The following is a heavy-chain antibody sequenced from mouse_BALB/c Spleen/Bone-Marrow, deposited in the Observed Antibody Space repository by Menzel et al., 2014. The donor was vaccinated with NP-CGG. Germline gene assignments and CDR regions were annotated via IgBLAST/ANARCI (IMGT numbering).Heavy chain of an antibody. CDR2: IRYSGST. CDR1: DYSITSDYA. CDR3: AIGSSPYYYGMDY. Sequence: DVHLVESGPGLVKPSQSLSLTCTVTDYSITSDYAWNWIRQFPGNKLGWMGYIRYSGSTSYNPSLKSRISITRDTSKNQFFLQLNSVTTEDTATYYCAIGSSPYYYGMDYWGQGTSVTVSS. J-gene: IGHJ4*01. D-gene: IGHD1-1*01. V-gene: IGHV3-2*02.